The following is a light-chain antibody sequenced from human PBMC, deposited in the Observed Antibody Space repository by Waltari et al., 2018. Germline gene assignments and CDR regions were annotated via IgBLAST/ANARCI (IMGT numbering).Light chain of an antibody. J-gene: IGKJ1*01. CDR1: QSVSSSY. CDR3: QQYGRSPPWT. V-gene: IGKV3-20*01. Sequence: EIVLTQSPGTLSLSPGERATLACRASQSVSSSYLAWYQQKPGQAPRLLIYGASSRATGIPDRFSGSGSGTDFTLIISRLEPEDFAVYYCQQYGRSPPWTFGQGTKVEIK. CDR2: GAS.